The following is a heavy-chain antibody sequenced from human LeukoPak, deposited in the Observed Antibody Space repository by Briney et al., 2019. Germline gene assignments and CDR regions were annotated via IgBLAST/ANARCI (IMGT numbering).Heavy chain of an antibody. D-gene: IGHD3-10*02. J-gene: IGHJ4*02. CDR1: GFTFSNAW. CDR2: IKSKTDGGTT. Sequence: GGSLRLSCAASGFTFSNAWMSRVRQAPGKGLEWVGRIKSKTDGGTTDYAAPVKGRFSISRDDSKNTLYLQMNSLKTEDTAVYYCTTITMLCYFDYWGQGTLVTVSS. V-gene: IGHV3-15*01. CDR3: TTITMLCYFDY.